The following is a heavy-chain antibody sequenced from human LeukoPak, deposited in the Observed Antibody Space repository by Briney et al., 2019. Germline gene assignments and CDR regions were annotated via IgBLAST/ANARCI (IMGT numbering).Heavy chain of an antibody. J-gene: IGHJ4*02. CDR3: AREGPYYYDSSGYYGYYFDY. V-gene: IGHV1-69*05. CDR2: IIPIFGTA. CDR1: GATFSSYA. D-gene: IGHD3-22*01. Sequence: SVKVSCKASGATFSSYAISWVRQAPGQGLEWMGRIIPIFGTANYAQKFQGRVTITTDESTSTAYMELSSLRSEDTAVYYCAREGPYYYDSSGYYGYYFDYWGQGTLVTVSS.